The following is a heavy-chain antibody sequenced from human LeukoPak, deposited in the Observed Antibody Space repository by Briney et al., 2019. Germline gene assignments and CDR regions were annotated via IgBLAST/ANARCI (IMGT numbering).Heavy chain of an antibody. D-gene: IGHD6-13*01. Sequence: PGGPWRFSLEPPGSSFSTNWMSWFGKTPGKGLEFVANIDQGGSVRNYMDSLKGRCTISRDNAKKSLYLEINSLRADDTAVYYCARDPESSSFDLWGRGALVTVSS. V-gene: IGHV3-7*01. CDR1: GSSFSTNW. J-gene: IGHJ4*02. CDR2: IDQGGSVR. CDR3: ARDPESSSFDL.